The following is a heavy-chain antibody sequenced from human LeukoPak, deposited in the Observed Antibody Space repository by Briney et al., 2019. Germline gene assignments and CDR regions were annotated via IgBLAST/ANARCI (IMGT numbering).Heavy chain of an antibody. CDR2: IDDDGAGT. D-gene: IGHD5-12*01. CDR1: GFPFSGYW. J-gene: IGHJ5*02. V-gene: IGHV3-74*01. CDR3: ARSASGYDA. Sequence: GGSLRLCCAASGFPFSGYWMHWVRQAPGKGLVWVSRIDDDGAGTTYADSVKGRFTISRDNAKNTLYLQMNSLRVEDTAVYCCARSASGYDAWGQGTLVTVSS.